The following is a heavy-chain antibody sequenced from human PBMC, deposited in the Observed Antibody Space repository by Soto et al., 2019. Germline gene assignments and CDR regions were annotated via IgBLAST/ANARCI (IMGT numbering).Heavy chain of an antibody. CDR2: ISYDGSKK. V-gene: IGHV3-30*18. CDR1: GFTFSTYD. Sequence: GGSLRLSCAASGFTFSTYDIQWVRHAPGKGLEWVAVISYDGSKKYYADSVKGQFTIYRDNYKNTLYLQMNSLRAEDTAVYYCAKAYTGRFEIWGEGTMVTVS. J-gene: IGHJ3*02. D-gene: IGHD1-26*01. CDR3: AKAYTGRFEI.